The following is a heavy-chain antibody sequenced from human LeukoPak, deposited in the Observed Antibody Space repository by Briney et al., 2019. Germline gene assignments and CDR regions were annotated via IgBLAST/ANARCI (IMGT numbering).Heavy chain of an antibody. CDR3: AREGSGSYYNWFDP. D-gene: IGHD3-10*01. J-gene: IGHJ5*02. CDR1: GGSISSHY. Sequence: SETLSLTCSVSGGSISSHYWSWIRQPPGKGLEWIGYIYYSGSTRYNPSLKSRVTISVDTSKNQFSLKLSSVTAADTAVYYCAREGSGSYYNWFDPWGQGTLVTVSS. CDR2: IYYSGST. V-gene: IGHV4-59*11.